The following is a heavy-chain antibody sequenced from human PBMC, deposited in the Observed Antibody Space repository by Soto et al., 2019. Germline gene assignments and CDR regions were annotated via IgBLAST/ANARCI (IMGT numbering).Heavy chain of an antibody. CDR1: GGSISSSSYY. Sequence: KTSETLSLTCTVSGGSISSSSYYWGWDRQPPGKGLEWIGSIYYSGGTYYNPSLKSRVTISVDTSKNQFSLKLSSVTAADTAVYYCARHDEGNYYDSSGDDWGQGTLVTVSS. D-gene: IGHD3-22*01. J-gene: IGHJ4*02. V-gene: IGHV4-39*01. CDR2: IYYSGGT. CDR3: ARHDEGNYYDSSGDD.